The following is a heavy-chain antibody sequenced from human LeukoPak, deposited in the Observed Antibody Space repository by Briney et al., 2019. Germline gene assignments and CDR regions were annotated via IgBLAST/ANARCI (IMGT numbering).Heavy chain of an antibody. CDR1: GFTFTNAW. V-gene: IGHV3-66*01. D-gene: IGHD3-22*01. Sequence: PGGSLRLSCAASGFTFTNAWMSWVRQAPGKGLEWVSVIYSGGSTYYADSVKGRFTISRDNSKNTLYLQMNSLRAEDTAVYYCARDPPRYDSSGYTDYWGQGTLVTVSS. J-gene: IGHJ4*02. CDR2: IYSGGST. CDR3: ARDPPRYDSSGYTDY.